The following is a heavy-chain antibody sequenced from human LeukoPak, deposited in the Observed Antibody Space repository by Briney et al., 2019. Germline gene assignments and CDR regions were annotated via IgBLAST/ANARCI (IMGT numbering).Heavy chain of an antibody. CDR1: GYTFTSYG. Sequence: ASVKVSCKASGYTFTSYGISWVRQAPGQGLEWMGWISAYNGNTNYAQKLQGRVTMTTDTSTSTVYMELSSLRSEDTAVYYCARTYSSGWPHYYYYMDVWGKGTTVTVSS. CDR2: ISAYNGNT. J-gene: IGHJ6*03. D-gene: IGHD6-19*01. CDR3: ARTYSSGWPHYYYYMDV. V-gene: IGHV1-18*01.